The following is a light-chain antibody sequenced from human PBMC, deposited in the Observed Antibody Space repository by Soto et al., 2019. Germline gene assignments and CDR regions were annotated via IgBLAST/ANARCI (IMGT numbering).Light chain of an antibody. Sequence: DIQMTQSPSSLSASVGDRVTITCQASQSISNWLNWYQQKPGKAPKLLIYNASNLETGVPSRFSGSGSGTEFTFTISSLQPEDIATYFCQQYNNHPYTFGQGTKLDIK. J-gene: IGKJ2*01. CDR3: QQYNNHPYT. CDR1: QSISNW. CDR2: NAS. V-gene: IGKV1-33*01.